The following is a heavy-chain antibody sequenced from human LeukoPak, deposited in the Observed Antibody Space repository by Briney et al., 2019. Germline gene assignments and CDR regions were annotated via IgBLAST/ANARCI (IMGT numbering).Heavy chain of an antibody. CDR3: ARDPGSYLDY. Sequence: GGTLRLSCAASGFTFSSYGMSWVRQAPGKGLEWVANIKQDGSEKYYVDSVKGRFTISRDNAKNSLYLQMNSLRAEDTAVYYCARDPGSYLDYWGQGTLVTVSS. D-gene: IGHD1-26*01. CDR1: GFTFSSYG. V-gene: IGHV3-7*01. CDR2: IKQDGSEK. J-gene: IGHJ4*02.